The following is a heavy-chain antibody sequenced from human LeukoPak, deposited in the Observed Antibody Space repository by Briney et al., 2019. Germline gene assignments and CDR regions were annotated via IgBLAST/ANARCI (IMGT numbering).Heavy chain of an antibody. CDR2: IIPIFGTA. J-gene: IGHJ4*02. Sequence: SVKVSCKAPGGTFSSYAISWVRQAPGQGREWMGGIIPIFGTANYAQKFQGRVTITADESTSTAYMELSSLRSEDTAVYYCARGEPSCSSTSCYFFYFDYWGQGTLVTVSS. D-gene: IGHD2-2*01. CDR3: ARGEPSCSSTSCYFFYFDY. V-gene: IGHV1-69*13. CDR1: GGTFSSYA.